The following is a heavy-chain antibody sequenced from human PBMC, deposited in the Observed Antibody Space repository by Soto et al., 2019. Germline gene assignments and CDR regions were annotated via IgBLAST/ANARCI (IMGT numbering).Heavy chain of an antibody. D-gene: IGHD2-15*01. Sequence: QVQLQESGPGLVKPSETLSLTCSVSGGSISSYYWSWIRQPPGKGLEWIGYIYYTGSTNSNLSLQSRAPISLDTSKNQFFLRLTSVTAADTAVYYCARASGCSDGSCAFDPWRQGTLVTVSS. CDR3: ARASGCSDGSCAFDP. J-gene: IGHJ5*02. CDR2: IYYTGST. CDR1: GGSISSYY. V-gene: IGHV4-59*01.